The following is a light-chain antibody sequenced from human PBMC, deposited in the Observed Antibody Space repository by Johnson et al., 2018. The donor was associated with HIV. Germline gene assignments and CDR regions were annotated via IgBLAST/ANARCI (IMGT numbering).Light chain of an antibody. V-gene: IGLV1-51*02. CDR2: ENN. Sequence: QSVLTQPPSVSAAPGQKVIISCSGSSSNIGKNYVSWYQQVPGTAPKLLIYENNKRPSGIPDRFSGSKSGTSATLGITGLQTGDEADYYCGTWDSSLTAYVFGTGTKVTVV. CDR3: GTWDSSLTAYV. CDR1: SSNIGKNY. J-gene: IGLJ1*01.